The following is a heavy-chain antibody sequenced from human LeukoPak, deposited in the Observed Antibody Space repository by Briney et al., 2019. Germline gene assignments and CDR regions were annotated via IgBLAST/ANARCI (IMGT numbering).Heavy chain of an antibody. Sequence: ASVKVSCKASGYTFTSYYMHWVRQAPGQGLEWMGIINPSGGSTSYAQKLQGRVTMTRDTSTSTVYMELSSLRSEDTAVYYCARDRVSYYYDSSGLDYWGQGTLVTVSS. CDR1: GYTFTSYY. CDR2: INPSGGST. D-gene: IGHD3-22*01. V-gene: IGHV1-46*01. J-gene: IGHJ4*02. CDR3: ARDRVSYYYDSSGLDY.